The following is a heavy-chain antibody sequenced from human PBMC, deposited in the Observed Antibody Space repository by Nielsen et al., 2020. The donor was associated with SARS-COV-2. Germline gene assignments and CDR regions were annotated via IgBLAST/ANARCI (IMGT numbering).Heavy chain of an antibody. D-gene: IGHD6-19*01. CDR2: IKQDGSEK. V-gene: IGHV3-7*01. Sequence: GESLKISCAASGFTFSSYWMNWVRQAPGKGLEWVANIKQDGSEKYYGDSVKGRFTISRDNSKNTLYLQMNSLRAEDTAVYYCATERQYSSAGVFDYWGQGTLVTVSS. CDR3: ATERQYSSAGVFDY. J-gene: IGHJ4*02. CDR1: GFTFSSYW.